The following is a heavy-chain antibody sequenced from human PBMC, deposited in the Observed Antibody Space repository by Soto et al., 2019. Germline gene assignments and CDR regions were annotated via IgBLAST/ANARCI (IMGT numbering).Heavy chain of an antibody. Sequence: ASVKVSCKASGFTFSDYGLSWVRQAPGQPLEWMGWISGDNINSKYSQKFQGRLTMTTDTSTATASMELRSLTSDDTAMYYCARHISNFRYYYYAMDVWGQGTTVTVSS. CDR3: ARHISNFRYYYYAMDV. CDR2: ISGDNINS. V-gene: IGHV1-18*01. CDR1: GFTFSDYG. D-gene: IGHD4-4*01. J-gene: IGHJ6*02.